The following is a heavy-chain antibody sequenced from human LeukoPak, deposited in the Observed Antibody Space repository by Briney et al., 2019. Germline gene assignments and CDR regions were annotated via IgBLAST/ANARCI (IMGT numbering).Heavy chain of an antibody. J-gene: IGHJ5*02. V-gene: IGHV5-10-1*01. CDR2: IDPSDSYT. D-gene: IGHD6-6*01. CDR3: ARHAIAARPFVWFDP. CDR1: GYSFTSYW. Sequence: GESLQISCQGSGYSFTSYWISWVRQMPGKGLEWMGRIDPSDSYTNYSPSFQGHVTISADKSISTAYLQWSSLKASDTAMYYCARHAIAARPFVWFDPWGQGTLVTVS.